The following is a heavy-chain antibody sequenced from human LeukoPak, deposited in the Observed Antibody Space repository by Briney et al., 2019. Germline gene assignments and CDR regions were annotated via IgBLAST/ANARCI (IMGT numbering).Heavy chain of an antibody. D-gene: IGHD2-15*01. CDR1: GFTFSSYG. J-gene: IGHJ6*02. CDR3: ARDQGYCSGGSCYYYGMDV. Sequence: GGSLRLSCAASGFTFSSYGMHWVRQAPGKGLEWVAVIWYDGSNKYYADSVKGRFTISRDSSKNTLYLQMNSLRAEDTAVYYCARDQGYCSGGSCYYYGMDVWGQGTTVTVSS. V-gene: IGHV3-33*01. CDR2: IWYDGSNK.